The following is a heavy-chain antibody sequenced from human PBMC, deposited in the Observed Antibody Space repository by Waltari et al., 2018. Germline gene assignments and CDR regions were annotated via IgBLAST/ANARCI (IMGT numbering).Heavy chain of an antibody. CDR2: ISYTGST. D-gene: IGHD5-12*01. Sequence: QVQLQESGPGLVKPSETLSLTCTVSVDSISSYYWSWIRQPPGKGLEWIGYISYTGSTNYNPSLKSRVTFSVDTSKNQFSLKLSSATAADTAVYYCARALVTTRIYFDYWGLGTLVTVSS. CDR3: ARALVTTRIYFDY. J-gene: IGHJ4*02. CDR1: VDSISSYY. V-gene: IGHV4-59*08.